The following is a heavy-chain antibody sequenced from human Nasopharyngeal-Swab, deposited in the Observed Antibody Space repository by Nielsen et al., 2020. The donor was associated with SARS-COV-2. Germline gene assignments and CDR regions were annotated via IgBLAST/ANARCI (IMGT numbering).Heavy chain of an antibody. CDR2: IIPIFGTA. CDR3: ARLYCSGGSCYSPGFHYYYYMDV. CDR1: GGTFSSYA. Sequence: SVKVSCKASGGTFSSYAISWVRQAPGQGLEWMGGIIPIFGTANYAQKFQGRVTITADKSTSTAYMELSSLRSEDTAVYYCARLYCSGGSCYSPGFHYYYYMDVWGKGTTVTVSS. D-gene: IGHD2-15*01. J-gene: IGHJ6*03. V-gene: IGHV1-69*06.